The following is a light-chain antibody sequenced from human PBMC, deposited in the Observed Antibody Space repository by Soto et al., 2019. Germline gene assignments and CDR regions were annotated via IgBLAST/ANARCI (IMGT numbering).Light chain of an antibody. Sequence: EIVLTQSPGTLSLSAGGGATLSCRASQSVSNNYIAWYQQKPGQAPRLLIHGASSMATGIPDRFSGSGSGTDFTLTIRRLEPEDFAVYYWQQYCCSPLTFGGGTKVEI. CDR3: QQYCCSPLT. CDR1: QSVSNNY. J-gene: IGKJ4*01. V-gene: IGKV3-20*01. CDR2: GAS.